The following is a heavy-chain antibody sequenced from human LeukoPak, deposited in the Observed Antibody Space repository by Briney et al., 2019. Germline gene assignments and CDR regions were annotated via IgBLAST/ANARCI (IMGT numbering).Heavy chain of an antibody. V-gene: IGHV3-53*01. CDR1: GFTFSSNY. CDR3: ARVEAVADLYFDY. CDR2: IYSGGST. Sequence: GGALRLSCAASGFTFSSNYMSWVRQAPGKGLEWVSVIYSGGSTYYADSVKGRFTISRDNSKNTLYLQMNSLRAEDTAVYYCARVEAVADLYFDYWGQGTLVTVSS. J-gene: IGHJ4*02. D-gene: IGHD6-19*01.